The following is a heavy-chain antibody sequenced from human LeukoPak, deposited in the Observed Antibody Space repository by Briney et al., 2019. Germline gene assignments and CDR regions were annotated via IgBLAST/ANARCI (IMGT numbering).Heavy chain of an antibody. Sequence: SVKVSCKASGGTFSSYAISWVRQAPGQGLEWMGGIIPIFGTANYAQKFQGRVTITADESTSTAYMELSSLRSEDTAVYYCARELYYYDSSGHAGALDIWGQGTMVTVSS. CDR1: GGTFSSYA. CDR3: ARELYYYDSSGHAGALDI. D-gene: IGHD3-22*01. J-gene: IGHJ3*02. V-gene: IGHV1-69*01. CDR2: IIPIFGTA.